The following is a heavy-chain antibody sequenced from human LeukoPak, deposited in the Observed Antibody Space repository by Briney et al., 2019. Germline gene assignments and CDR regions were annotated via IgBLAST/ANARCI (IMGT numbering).Heavy chain of an antibody. CDR1: GYTLTELS. D-gene: IGHD3-22*01. V-gene: IGHV1-24*01. CDR2: FDTEDGET. J-gene: IGHJ4*02. CDR3: ATVVITTFNFDY. Sequence: ASVKVSCKVSGYTLTELSMHWVRQAPRKGLEWLGGFDTEDGETIYAQKFQGRVTMTEDTSTDTAYMELSSLRSEDTAVYYCATVVITTFNFDYWGQGTLVTVSS.